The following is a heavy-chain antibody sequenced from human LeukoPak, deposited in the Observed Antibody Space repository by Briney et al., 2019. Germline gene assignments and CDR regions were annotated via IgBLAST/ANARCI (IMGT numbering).Heavy chain of an antibody. CDR2: IIPIFGTA. Sequence: GASVKVSCKASGGTFSSYAISWVRQAPGQGLEWMGGIIPIFGTANYAQKFQGRVTITTDESTSTAYMELSSLRSEDTAVYYCATVECDTPHAYFDYWGQGTLVTVAS. V-gene: IGHV1-69*05. J-gene: IGHJ4*02. D-gene: IGHD3-3*01. CDR3: ATVECDTPHAYFDY. CDR1: GGTFSSYA.